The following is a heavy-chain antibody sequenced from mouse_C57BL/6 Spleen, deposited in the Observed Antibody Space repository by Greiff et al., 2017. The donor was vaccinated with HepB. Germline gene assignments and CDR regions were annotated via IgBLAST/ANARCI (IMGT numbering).Heavy chain of an antibody. CDR3: AREDYEYDEDLYWYFDV. V-gene: IGHV1-53*01. CDR2: INPSNGGT. CDR1: AYTFTSYW. D-gene: IGHD2-4*01. J-gene: IGHJ1*03. Sequence: QVQLQQPGTELVKPGASVKLSCKASAYTFTSYWMHWVKQRPGQGLEWIGNINPSNGGTNYNEKFKSKATLTVDKSSSTAYMQLSSLTSEDSAVYYCAREDYEYDEDLYWYFDVWGTGTTVTVSS.